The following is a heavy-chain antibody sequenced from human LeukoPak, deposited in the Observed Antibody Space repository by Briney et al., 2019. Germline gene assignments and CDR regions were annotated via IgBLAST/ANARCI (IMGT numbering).Heavy chain of an antibody. D-gene: IGHD6-25*01. V-gene: IGHV1-69*05. Sequence: ASVKVSCKASGGTFSSYAISWVRQAPGQGLEWMGGIIPIFGTANYAQKFQGRVTITTDESTSTAYMELSSLRSKDTAVYYCAAGGTYSSGEEFDYWGQGTLVTVSS. J-gene: IGHJ4*02. CDR2: IIPIFGTA. CDR1: GGTFSSYA. CDR3: AAGGTYSSGEEFDY.